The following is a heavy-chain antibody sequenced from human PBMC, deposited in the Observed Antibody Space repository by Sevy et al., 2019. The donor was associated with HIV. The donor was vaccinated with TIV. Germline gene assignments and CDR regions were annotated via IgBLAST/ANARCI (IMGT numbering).Heavy chain of an antibody. CDR1: GYTFTGYY. J-gene: IGHJ4*02. Sequence: ASVKVSCKASGYTFTGYYMHWVRQAHGQGLEWMGRINPNSGGTNYAQKFQGRVTMTRDTSISTAYMELSRLRSDDTAVYYCARDPLRGDLDYFDYWGQGTMVTVSS. CDR2: INPNSGGT. D-gene: IGHD5-12*01. CDR3: ARDPLRGDLDYFDY. V-gene: IGHV1-2*06.